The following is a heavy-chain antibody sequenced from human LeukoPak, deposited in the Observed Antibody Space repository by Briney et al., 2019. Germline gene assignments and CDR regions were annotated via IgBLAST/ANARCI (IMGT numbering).Heavy chain of an antibody. Sequence: GASVKVSCKASGGTFSSYAISWVRQAPGQGLEWMGGIIPIFGTANYAQKFQGRVTIIADESTSTAYMELSSLRSEDTAVYYCASDGNGYEVTKRHSEDYWGQGTLVTVSS. CDR2: IIPIFGTA. CDR3: ASDGNGYEVTKRHSEDY. V-gene: IGHV1-69*13. J-gene: IGHJ4*02. D-gene: IGHD5-12*01. CDR1: GGTFSSYA.